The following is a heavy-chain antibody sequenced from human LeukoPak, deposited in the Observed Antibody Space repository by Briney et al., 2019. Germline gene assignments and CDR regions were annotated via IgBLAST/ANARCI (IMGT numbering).Heavy chain of an antibody. J-gene: IGHJ4*02. CDR3: ARGGSLDIVVVPAAMPAATMYCGGDCFDY. CDR2: IYTSGST. V-gene: IGHV4-4*07. CDR1: GGSISSYY. Sequence: SETLSLTCTVSGGSISSYYWSWIRQPAGKGLEWIGRIYTSGSTNYNPSLKSRVTMSVDTSKNQFSLELSSVTAADTAVYYCARGGSLDIVVVPAAMPAATMYCGGDCFDYWGQGTLVTVSS. D-gene: IGHD2-2*03.